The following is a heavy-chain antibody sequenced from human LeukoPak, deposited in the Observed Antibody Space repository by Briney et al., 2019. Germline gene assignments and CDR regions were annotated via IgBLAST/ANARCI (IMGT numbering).Heavy chain of an antibody. CDR2: IYYNGIT. CDR1: DGSISSGSYY. Sequence: SETLSLTCTVSDGSISSGSYYWGWIRQPPGKGLEWIGSIYYNGITYYNPSLKSRVTMSVDTSNNQFSLKLSSVTAADTAIYYCASQYDSSGYLVGFDYWGQGTLVTVSS. V-gene: IGHV4-39*01. CDR3: ASQYDSSGYLVGFDY. D-gene: IGHD3-22*01. J-gene: IGHJ4*02.